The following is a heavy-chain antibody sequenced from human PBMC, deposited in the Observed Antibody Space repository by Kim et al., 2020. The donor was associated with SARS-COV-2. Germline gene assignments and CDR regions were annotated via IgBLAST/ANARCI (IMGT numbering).Heavy chain of an antibody. CDR3: ARDGIAVAGGMDV. J-gene: IGHJ6*02. Sequence: YAVPVKSRITINPATSKNQFSLQLNSVTPEDTAVYYCARDGIAVAGGMDVWGQGTTVTVSS. V-gene: IGHV6-1*01. D-gene: IGHD6-19*01.